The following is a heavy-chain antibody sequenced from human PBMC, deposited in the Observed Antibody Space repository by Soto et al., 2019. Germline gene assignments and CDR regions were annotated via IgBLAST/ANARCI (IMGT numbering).Heavy chain of an antibody. V-gene: IGHV3-30*03. CDR1: GFTFSSYG. D-gene: IGHD6-13*01. CDR2: ISYDGSNK. Sequence: QVQLVESGGGVVQPGRSLRLSCAASGFTFSSYGMHWVRQAPGKGLEWVAVISYDGSNKYYADSVKGRFTISRDNSKNTLYLQMNSLRAEDTAVYYCAGIAAAGHFDDWGQGTLVTVSS. J-gene: IGHJ4*02. CDR3: AGIAAAGHFDD.